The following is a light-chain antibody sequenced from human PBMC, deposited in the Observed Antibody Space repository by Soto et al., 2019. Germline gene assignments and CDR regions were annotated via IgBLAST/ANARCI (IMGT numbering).Light chain of an antibody. J-gene: IGKJ1*01. CDR1: QSISSW. Sequence: RVTITCRASQSISSWLAWYQQKPGKAPKLLIYQASNLQSGVPSRFSGGGSGTELTLTISSLQPDDFATYYCQQYNSYPWAFGQGTKVDIK. CDR2: QAS. V-gene: IGKV1-5*03. CDR3: QQYNSYPWA.